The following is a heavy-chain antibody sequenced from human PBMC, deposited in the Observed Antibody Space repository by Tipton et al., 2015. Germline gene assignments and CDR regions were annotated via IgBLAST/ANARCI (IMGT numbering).Heavy chain of an antibody. J-gene: IGHJ5*02. CDR1: GYSFSSYW. V-gene: IGHV5-51*01. Sequence: VQLVQSGAEVKKPGESLKISCKGTGYSFSSYWIAWVRQMPGRGLEWMGMIYPGHSDTRYSPSFQGQVTISVDSSTSTAFLHWRSLRASDTAMYFCARRWREVHWVDPWGQGTLVTVSS. CDR3: ARRWREVHWVDP. CDR2: IYPGHSDT. D-gene: IGHD4/OR15-4a*01.